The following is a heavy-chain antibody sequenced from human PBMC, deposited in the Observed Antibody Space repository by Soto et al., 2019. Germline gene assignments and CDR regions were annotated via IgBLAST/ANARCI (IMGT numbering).Heavy chain of an antibody. D-gene: IGHD3-10*01. Sequence: QVQLVQSGAEVKKPGASVKVSCKASGYTFTSYGISWVRQAPGQGLEWMGWISAYHGNTNYAQKLQGRVTMTTDTSTRTAYMELRSLRADDTAVYYCARRSEPVYGSGSHIYRALDYWGQGTLVTVSS. CDR2: ISAYHGNT. CDR1: GYTFTSYG. J-gene: IGHJ4*02. V-gene: IGHV1-18*01. CDR3: ARRSEPVYGSGSHIYRALDY.